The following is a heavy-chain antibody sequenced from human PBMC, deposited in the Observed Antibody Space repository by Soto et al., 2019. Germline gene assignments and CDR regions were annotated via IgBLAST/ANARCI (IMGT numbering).Heavy chain of an antibody. CDR3: AREGHNYYYGMEV. CDR1: GYTFTTDH. V-gene: IGHV1-46*01. CDR2: INPSGNGA. Sequence: ASVKVSRKASGYTFTTDHMHRLRHETGQGLEWVGVINPSGNGATYAQNFQGRVIMNRDASTSTVYMELSSLRSEDMAVYYCAREGHNYYYGMEVWGQGTTVTVSS. J-gene: IGHJ6*02.